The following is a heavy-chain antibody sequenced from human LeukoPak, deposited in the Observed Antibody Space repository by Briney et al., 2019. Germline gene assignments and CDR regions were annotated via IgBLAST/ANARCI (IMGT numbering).Heavy chain of an antibody. CDR1: GGTLSSHV. CDR2: IIPIFDTA. D-gene: IGHD5-18*01. J-gene: IGHJ4*02. CDR3: ARGERAAMVTIDS. Sequence: SVKVPCKASGGTLSSHVISWVRQAPGQGLEWMGGIIPIFDTANYAQKFQGRVTITADESSNTAYMELSSLRSEDAAVYYCARGERAAMVTIDSWGQGTLVTVSS. V-gene: IGHV1-69*13.